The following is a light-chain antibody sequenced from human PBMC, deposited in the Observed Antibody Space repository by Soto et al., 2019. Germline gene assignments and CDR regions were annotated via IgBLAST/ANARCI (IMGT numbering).Light chain of an antibody. CDR1: QTGLYSSNNKNY. V-gene: IGKV4-1*01. CDR3: QQYYSTPLT. CDR2: WAS. Sequence: DIVMTQSPDSLAVSLGERATINCKSSQTGLYSSNNKNYLAWYQQKPGQPPKLLIYWASTRQSGVPDRFSGSGSGPDFTLTISSLQAEDVAVYYCQQYYSTPLTFGGGTKVELK. J-gene: IGKJ4*01.